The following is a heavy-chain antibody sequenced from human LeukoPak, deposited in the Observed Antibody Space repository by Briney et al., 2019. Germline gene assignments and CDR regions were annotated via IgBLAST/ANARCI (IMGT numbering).Heavy chain of an antibody. CDR3: ARDYYGSGSYYPDYFDY. V-gene: IGHV4-38-2*02. D-gene: IGHD3-10*01. CDR2: IYHSGST. J-gene: IGHJ4*02. CDR1: GYSISSGYY. Sequence: SETLSLTCTVSGYSISSGYYWGWIRQPPGKGLEWIGSIYHSGSTYYNPSLKSRVTISVDTSKNQFSLKLSSVTAADTAVYYCARDYYGSGSYYPDYFDYWGQGTLVTVSS.